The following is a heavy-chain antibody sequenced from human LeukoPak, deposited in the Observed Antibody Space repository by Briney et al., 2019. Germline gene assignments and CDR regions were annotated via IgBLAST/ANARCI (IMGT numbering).Heavy chain of an antibody. Sequence: GGSLRLSCAASGFTFSDYYMSWIRQAPGKGPEWVSYISSSGSTIYYADSVKGRFTISRDNAKNSLYLQMNSLRAEDTAVYYCARDLWGELGVSHFDYWGQGTLVTVSS. CDR2: ISSSGSTI. D-gene: IGHD1-26*01. CDR1: GFTFSDYY. V-gene: IGHV3-11*04. J-gene: IGHJ4*02. CDR3: ARDLWGELGVSHFDY.